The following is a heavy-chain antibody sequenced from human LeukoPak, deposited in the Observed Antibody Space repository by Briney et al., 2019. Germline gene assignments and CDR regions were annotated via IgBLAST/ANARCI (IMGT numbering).Heavy chain of an antibody. Sequence: ASVKVSCKASGGTFSSYAISWVRQAPGQGLEWMGGIIPIFGTANYAQKFQGRVTITADESTSTAYMELSSLRSEDTAVYYCARNGGSSSWYHEFDPWGQGTLVTVSS. J-gene: IGHJ5*02. CDR1: GGTFSSYA. CDR2: IIPIFGTA. D-gene: IGHD6-13*01. V-gene: IGHV1-69*13. CDR3: ARNGGSSSWYHEFDP.